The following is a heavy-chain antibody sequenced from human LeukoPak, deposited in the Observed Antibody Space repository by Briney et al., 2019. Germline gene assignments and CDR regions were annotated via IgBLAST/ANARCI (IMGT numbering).Heavy chain of an antibody. CDR3: ARRSAPGPWGSYPRVPYYFDY. CDR2: ISSSSSYI. Sequence: GGSLRLSCAASGFTFSSYSMNWVRQAPGKGLEWVSSISSSSSYIYYADSVKGRFTISRDNAKNSLYLQMNSLRAEDTAVYYCARRSAPGPWGSYPRVPYYFDYWGQGTLVTVSS. J-gene: IGHJ4*02. V-gene: IGHV3-21*01. CDR1: GFTFSSYS. D-gene: IGHD3-16*01.